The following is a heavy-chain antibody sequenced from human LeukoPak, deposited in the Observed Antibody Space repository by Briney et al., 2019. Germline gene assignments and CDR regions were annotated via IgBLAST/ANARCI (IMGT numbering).Heavy chain of an antibody. Sequence: SGPALVQPTPTLTLTCTFSGFSLSTRGMCVSWVRQPPGKALEWLALIDWDDDKYYSTSLKTRLTISKDTSKNQVVLTMTNMDPVDTATYYCARGMTSDAFDIWGQGTMVTVSS. CDR1: GFSLSTRGMC. J-gene: IGHJ3*02. CDR2: IDWDDDK. CDR3: ARGMTSDAFDI. V-gene: IGHV2-70*20.